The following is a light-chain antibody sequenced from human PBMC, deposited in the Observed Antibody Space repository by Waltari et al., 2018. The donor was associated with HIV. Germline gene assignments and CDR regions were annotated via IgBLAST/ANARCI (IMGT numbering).Light chain of an antibody. J-gene: IGLJ2*01. V-gene: IGLV2-8*01. Sequence: QSALTQPPSASGSPGQSVTISCTGTSSDIGAYNYVSWYQQHPGKAPKLMIYEVNKRPLGVPDRFSGAKSGNVASLTVSGLQDDDEADFYCSSYAGSDNRVVFGGGTKLTVL. CDR2: EVN. CDR1: SSDIGAYNY. CDR3: SSYAGSDNRVV.